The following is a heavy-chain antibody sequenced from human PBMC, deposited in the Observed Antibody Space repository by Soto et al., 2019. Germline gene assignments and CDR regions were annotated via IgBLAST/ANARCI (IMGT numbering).Heavy chain of an antibody. CDR2: IYHSGST. J-gene: IGHJ5*02. D-gene: IGHD2-2*01. CDR3: ARVPDR. CDR1: GGNIGNFGYS. V-gene: IGHV4-30-2*01. Sequence: ASQTNRLRYAVAGGNIGNFGYSWSWIRQPPGKGLEWIGYIYHSGSTYYNPSLKSRVTISVDRPKNQFSLKLSSVTAADTAVYYCARVPDRWGQGTLVIVSS.